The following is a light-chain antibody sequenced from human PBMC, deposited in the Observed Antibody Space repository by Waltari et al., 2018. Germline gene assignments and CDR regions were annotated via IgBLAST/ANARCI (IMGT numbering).Light chain of an antibody. J-gene: IGLJ2*01. V-gene: IGLV3-25*03. CDR3: QSTDNSGTYVV. CDR1: ALPRQY. CDR2: KDT. Sequence: SYELTQPPSVSVSSGQTARITCPGDALPRQYSFWYQQRSGQAPVLVIYKDTERPSGIPERFSGSSSGTRVTLTISGVQAQDEADYYCQSTDNSGTYVVFGGGTKLTVL.